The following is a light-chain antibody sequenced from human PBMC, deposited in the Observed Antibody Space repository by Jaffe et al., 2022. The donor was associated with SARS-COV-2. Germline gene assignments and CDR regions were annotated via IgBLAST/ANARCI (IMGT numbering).Light chain of an antibody. CDR1: QSLSSSY. CDR3: QQYGRSPPLYT. V-gene: IGKV3-20*01. Sequence: IVLTQSPGTLSLSPGDRATLSCRASQSLSSSYLAWYQQKPGQAPRLLIYDASSRATGIPDRFSGSGSGTDFTLTISRLEPEDFAVYYCQQYGRSPPLYTFGQGTKLEI. J-gene: IGKJ2*01. CDR2: DAS.